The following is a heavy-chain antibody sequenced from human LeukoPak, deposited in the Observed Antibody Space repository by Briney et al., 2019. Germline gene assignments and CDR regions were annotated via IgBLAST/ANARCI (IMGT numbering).Heavy chain of an antibody. J-gene: IGHJ4*01. V-gene: IGHV3-7*01. CDR1: GFTFSSYW. CDR3: ARDGTAAGLYFDL. CDR2: IKQDGGEK. D-gene: IGHD6-13*01. Sequence: GGSLRLSCEVSGFTFSSYWMNWVRQAPGKGLEWVASIKQDGGEKSYVDSVKGRFTISRDNAKNSLYLQMSSLRAEDTAVYYCARDGTAAGLYFDLWGQGTLVTVSS.